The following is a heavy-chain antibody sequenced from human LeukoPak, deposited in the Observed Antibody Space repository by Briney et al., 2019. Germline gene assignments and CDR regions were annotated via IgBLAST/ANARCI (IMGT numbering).Heavy chain of an antibody. J-gene: IGHJ4*02. Sequence: GGSLRLSCAASGFTFSSYAMHWVRQAPGKGLEWVAVISYDGSNKYYADSVKGRFTISRDNSKNTLYLQMNSLRAEDTAVYYCAPLRAIRGQGTLVTVSS. D-gene: IGHD2-2*01. CDR2: ISYDGSNK. CDR1: GFTFSSYA. V-gene: IGHV3-30*04. CDR3: APLRAI.